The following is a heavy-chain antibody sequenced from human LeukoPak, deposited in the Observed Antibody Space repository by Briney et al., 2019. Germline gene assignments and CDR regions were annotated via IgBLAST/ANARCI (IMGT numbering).Heavy chain of an antibody. D-gene: IGHD1-26*01. CDR3: ARDPGSGSYHYYFDC. V-gene: IGHV3-64*01. Sequence: PGGSLRLSCAASGFTFSSYAMHWVRQAPGKGLEYVSAISSNGGSTYYANSVKGRFTIPRDNSKNTLYLQMGSLRAEDMAVYYCARDPGSGSYHYYFDCWGQGTLVTVSS. J-gene: IGHJ4*02. CDR2: ISSNGGST. CDR1: GFTFSSYA.